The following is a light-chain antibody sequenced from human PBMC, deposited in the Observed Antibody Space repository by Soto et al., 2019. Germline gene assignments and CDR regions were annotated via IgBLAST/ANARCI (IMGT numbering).Light chain of an antibody. V-gene: IGKV1-39*01. J-gene: IGKJ4*01. CDR3: QQTYSSPLT. Sequence: DIQMTQSPSSLSASVGYRVTITCRAIQSISSNLNWYQQKPGKAPKFLMYTASTLQSGVPSRFSGSGSGTDFTLTISSLQYEDFATYYCQQTYSSPLTFGGGTKVDIK. CDR2: TAS. CDR1: QSISSN.